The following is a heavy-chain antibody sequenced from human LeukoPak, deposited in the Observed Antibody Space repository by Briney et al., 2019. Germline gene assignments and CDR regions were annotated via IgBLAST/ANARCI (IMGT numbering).Heavy chain of an antibody. D-gene: IGHD2-21*02. CDR3: ARQRFGGNLVVVTATYSFDY. J-gene: IGHJ4*02. CDR1: GGSISSSNW. CDR2: IYHSGST. V-gene: IGHV4-4*02. Sequence: SETLSLTCAVSGGSISSSNWWSWVRQPPGKGLEWIGEIYHSGSTNYNPSLKSRVTISVDKSKNQFSLKLSSVTAADTAVYYCARQRFGGNLVVVTATYSFDYWGQGTLVTVSS.